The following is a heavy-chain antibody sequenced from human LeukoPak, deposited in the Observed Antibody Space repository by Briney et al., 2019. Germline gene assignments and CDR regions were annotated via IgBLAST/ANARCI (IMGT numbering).Heavy chain of an antibody. D-gene: IGHD3-22*01. CDR3: ARGKRGYDSWDY. CDR1: GGSFSGYY. CDR2: INHSGST. Sequence: PSETLSLTCAVYGGSFSGYYWSWIRQPPGKGLEWIGEINHSGSTNYNPALKSRGTISVEKSKKKFSLKLSSVTAADTAVYYCARGKRGYDSWDYWGQGTLVTVSS. V-gene: IGHV4-34*01. J-gene: IGHJ4*02.